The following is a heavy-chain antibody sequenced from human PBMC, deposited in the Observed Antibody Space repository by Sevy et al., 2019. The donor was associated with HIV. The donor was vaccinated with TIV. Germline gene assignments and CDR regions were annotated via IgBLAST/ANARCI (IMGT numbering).Heavy chain of an antibody. J-gene: IGHJ4*02. V-gene: IGHV3-23*01. CDR1: GFTFSNYA. CDR2: IRGSGGST. CDR3: ANDWYFTDY. D-gene: IGHD6-13*01. Sequence: GGSLRLSCSASGFTFSNYAMSWVRQAPGKGVEWVSAIRGSGGSTYYADSVKGRFTISRDNSKNTLYLQMNSLRAEDTAVYYCANDWYFTDYWGQGTLVTVSS.